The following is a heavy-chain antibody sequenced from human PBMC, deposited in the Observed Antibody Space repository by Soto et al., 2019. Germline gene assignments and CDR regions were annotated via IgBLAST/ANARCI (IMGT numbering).Heavy chain of an antibody. CDR2: IKQDGSEK. D-gene: IGHD1-26*01. CDR1: GFTFSNAW. V-gene: IGHV3-7*05. CDR3: ANTEGGSYPYDY. Sequence: GGSLRLSCAASGFTFSNAWMNWVRQAPGKGLEWVANIKQDGSEKYYVDSVKGRFTISRDNAKNSLYLQMNSLRAEDTAVYYCANTEGGSYPYDYWGQGTLVTVSS. J-gene: IGHJ4*02.